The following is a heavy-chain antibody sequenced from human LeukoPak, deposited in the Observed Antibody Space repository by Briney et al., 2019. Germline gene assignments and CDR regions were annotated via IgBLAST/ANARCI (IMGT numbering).Heavy chain of an antibody. CDR1: GGSISSSSYY. V-gene: IGHV4-39*01. CDR3: ARLWFGELLSDY. CDR2: IYYSGST. D-gene: IGHD3-10*01. J-gene: IGHJ4*02. Sequence: NPSETLSLTCTVSGGSISSSSYYWGWFRQPPGKGLEWIGSIYYSGSTYYNPSLKSRVTISVDTSKNQFSLKLSSVTAADTAVYYCARLWFGELLSDYWGQGTLVTVSS.